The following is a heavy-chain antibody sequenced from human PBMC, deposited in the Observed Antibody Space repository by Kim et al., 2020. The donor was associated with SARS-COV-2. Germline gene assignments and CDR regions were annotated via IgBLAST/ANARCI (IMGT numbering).Heavy chain of an antibody. CDR2: IYYTFYT. CDR1: SVSFIIINYY. V-gene: IGHV4-39*02. J-gene: IGHJ5*02. Sequence: SETLSLTCTVSSVSFIIINYYFFFILHPPFNFLYFIFNIYYTFYTYYNPSLNILFTISVDTSKNHFSLKLSSLTAADTAVYYCARLEYSSSSRLFDPWGQGTLVTVSS. D-gene: IGHD6-6*01. CDR3: ARLEYSSSSRLFDP.